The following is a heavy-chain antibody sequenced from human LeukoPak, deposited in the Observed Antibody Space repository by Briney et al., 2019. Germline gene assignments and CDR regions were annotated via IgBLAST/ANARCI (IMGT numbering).Heavy chain of an antibody. CDR2: INPNSGDT. Sequence: ASVKVSCKASGYTFTGYYMHWVRQAPGQGLEWMGWINPNSGDTKYSQKFQGRVTMTRDTSISTAYMELSSLRSEDTAVYYCARDRSSSHDAFDIWGQGTMVTVSS. J-gene: IGHJ3*02. D-gene: IGHD6-13*01. CDR1: GYTFTGYY. V-gene: IGHV1-2*02. CDR3: ARDRSSSHDAFDI.